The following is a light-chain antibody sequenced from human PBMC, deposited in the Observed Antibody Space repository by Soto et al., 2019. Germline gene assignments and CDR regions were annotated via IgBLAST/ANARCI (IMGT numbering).Light chain of an antibody. V-gene: IGKV2-28*01. CDR2: LGF. CDR1: QRLLHRNGNNF. CDR3: MQALQTPYT. J-gene: IGKJ2*01. Sequence: EIVMTQSPPSLTVTPGEPASISCRSSQRLLHRNGNNFLDWYLQKPGQSPQLLIYLGFNRASGVPDRVSGSGAGTDFTLKISRVEAEDVGVYYCMQALQTPYTFGQGTKLEI.